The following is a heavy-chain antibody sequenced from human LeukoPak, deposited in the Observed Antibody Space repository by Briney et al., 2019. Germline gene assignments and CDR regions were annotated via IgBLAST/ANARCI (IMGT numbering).Heavy chain of an antibody. Sequence: KPSETLSLTCTVSGGSISSSSYYWGWIRQPPGNGLEWIGTIYYSGHTYYNPSLKSRVTISVDTSKNQFSLKLSSVTAADTAVYYCARVFPLISGSYFDYWGQGTLVTVSS. CDR3: ARVFPLISGSYFDY. V-gene: IGHV4-39*01. CDR2: IYYSGHT. CDR1: GGSISSSSYY. J-gene: IGHJ4*02. D-gene: IGHD2-8*01.